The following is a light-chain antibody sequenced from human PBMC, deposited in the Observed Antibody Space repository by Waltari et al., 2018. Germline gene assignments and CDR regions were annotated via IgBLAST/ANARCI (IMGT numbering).Light chain of an antibody. CDR2: EVI. Sequence: QSALTQPSSVSGTLGQSITISCTGTTSDVGNYDLVSWSQHHPGKAPKLLICEVIKRHSGVSGRFAGSKSGKTASLTISGLQAEDEADYYCCSYAGRGTYVFGSGTKVTVL. J-gene: IGLJ1*01. CDR3: CSYAGRGTYV. V-gene: IGLV2-23*02. CDR1: TSDVGNYDL.